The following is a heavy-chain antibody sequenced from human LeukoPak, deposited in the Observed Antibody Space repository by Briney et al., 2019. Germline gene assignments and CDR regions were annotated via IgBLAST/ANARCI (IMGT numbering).Heavy chain of an antibody. D-gene: IGHD3-10*01. CDR1: GGTFSSYA. J-gene: IGHJ5*02. CDR3: ASGFIVRGAMDP. Sequence: SVKVSCKASGGTFSSYAISWVRQAPGQGLEWMGRIIPILGIANYAQKFQGRVTITADKSTSTAYMELSSLRSEDTAVYYCASGFIVRGAMDPWGQGTLVTVSS. CDR2: IIPILGIA. V-gene: IGHV1-69*04.